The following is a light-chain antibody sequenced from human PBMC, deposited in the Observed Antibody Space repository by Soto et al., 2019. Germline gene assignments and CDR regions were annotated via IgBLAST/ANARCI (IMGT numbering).Light chain of an antibody. Sequence: DIVMTQSPLSLPVTPGEPASISCRASQSVTSNSLAWYQQKVGRXPRVLIYGASNRATGIPDRFSGIGSGTDLTITLTRLEPEDGEVYVCQQYGSSPRTFGQGTRLEIK. CDR3: QQYGSSPRT. CDR2: GAS. V-gene: IGKV3-20*01. CDR1: QSVTSNS. J-gene: IGKJ5*01.